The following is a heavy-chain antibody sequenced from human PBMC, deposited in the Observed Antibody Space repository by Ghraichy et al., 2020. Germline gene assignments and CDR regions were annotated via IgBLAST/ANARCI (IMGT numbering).Heavy chain of an antibody. CDR3: AKTFGSGSYCDY. D-gene: IGHD3-10*01. CDR2: ISWDGGST. Sequence: GGSLRLSCAASGFTFDDYTMHWVRQAPGKGLEWVSLISWDGGSTYYADSVKGRFTISRDNSKNSLYLQMNSLRTEDTALYYCAKTFGSGSYCDYWGQGTLVTVSS. V-gene: IGHV3-43*01. J-gene: IGHJ4*02. CDR1: GFTFDDYT.